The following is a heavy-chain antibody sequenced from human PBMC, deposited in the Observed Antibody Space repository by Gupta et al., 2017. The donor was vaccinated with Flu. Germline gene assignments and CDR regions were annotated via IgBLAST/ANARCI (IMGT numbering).Heavy chain of an antibody. J-gene: IGHJ6*02. Sequence: QVQLVQSGAEVKKPGASVKVSCKASGYTFTSYDINWGRQATGQGLEWMGWMNPNSGNTGYAQKFQGRVTMTRNTSISTAYMELSSLRSEDTAVYYCARVRLGYCSSTSCLARYGMDVWGQGTTVTVSS. CDR3: ARVRLGYCSSTSCLARYGMDV. CDR1: GYTFTSYD. V-gene: IGHV1-8*01. CDR2: MNPNSGNT. D-gene: IGHD2-2*01.